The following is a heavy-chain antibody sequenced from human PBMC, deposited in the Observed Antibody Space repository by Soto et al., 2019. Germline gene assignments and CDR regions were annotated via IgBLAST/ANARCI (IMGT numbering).Heavy chain of an antibody. CDR3: AEARATIAAAAIFSC. V-gene: IGHV4-4*02. Sequence: QVQLQESGPGLVKPSGTLSLTCAVSGASISTSNWWSWVRQPPGKRLEWIGEVYRTGSTNYNPSLESRLTISVDKSSNQFSLKLTSVTAPDTAVYYCAEARATIAAAAIFSCWGQGTLVTVSS. D-gene: IGHD6-13*01. CDR1: GASISTSNW. CDR2: VYRTGST. J-gene: IGHJ4*02.